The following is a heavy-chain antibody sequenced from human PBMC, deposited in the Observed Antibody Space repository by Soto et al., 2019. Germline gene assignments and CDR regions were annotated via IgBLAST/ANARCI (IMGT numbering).Heavy chain of an antibody. CDR3: ARDRYCSSTSCYESLPPYFDY. D-gene: IGHD2-2*01. V-gene: IGHV1-18*01. J-gene: IGHJ4*02. CDR1: GYTFTSYG. CDR2: ISAYNGNT. Sequence: ASVKVSCKASGYTFTSYGISWVRQAPGQGLEWMGWISAYNGNTNYAQKLQGRVTMTTDTSTSTAYMELRSLRSDDTAVYYCARDRYCSSTSCYESLPPYFDYWGQGTLVTVS.